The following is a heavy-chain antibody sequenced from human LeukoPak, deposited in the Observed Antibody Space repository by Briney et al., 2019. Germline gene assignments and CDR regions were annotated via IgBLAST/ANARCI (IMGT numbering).Heavy chain of an antibody. CDR2: ISYDGSNK. CDR1: GFTFSSYA. V-gene: IGHV3-30-3*01. D-gene: IGHD6-19*01. CDR3: ARDAAVAAQPLDY. Sequence: PGGSLRLSCAASGFTFSSYAMHWVRQAPGKGLEWVAVISYDGSNKYYADSVKGRFTISRDNSKNTLYLQMNSLRAEDTAVYYCARDAAVAAQPLDYWGQGTLVTVSS. J-gene: IGHJ4*02.